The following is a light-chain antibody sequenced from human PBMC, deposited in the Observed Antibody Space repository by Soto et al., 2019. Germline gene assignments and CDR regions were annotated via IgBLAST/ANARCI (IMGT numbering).Light chain of an antibody. V-gene: IGLV4-69*01. CDR1: SGHSTYA. Sequence: QSVLTQSPSASASLGASVKLTCTLSSGHSTYAIAWHQQQPEKGPRYLMKVNSDGSHIKGDGIPDRFSGSSSGAERYLTISSLHSEYEADYYWQTLGPGISVVLGGGTKVTVL. J-gene: IGLJ2*01. CDR3: QTLGPGISVV. CDR2: VNSDGSH.